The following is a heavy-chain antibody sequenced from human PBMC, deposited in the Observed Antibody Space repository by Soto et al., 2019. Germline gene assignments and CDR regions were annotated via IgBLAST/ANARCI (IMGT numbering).Heavy chain of an antibody. J-gene: IGHJ4*02. CDR3: ARESTIFDY. CDR1: GGSFSGYY. CDR2: INHSGST. Sequence: SETLSLTCAVYGGSFSGYYWSWIRQPPGKGLEWIGEINHSGSTNYNPSLKSRVTISVDTSKNQFSLKLSSVTAADTTVYYCARESTIFDYWGQGTLVTVSS. V-gene: IGHV4-34*01.